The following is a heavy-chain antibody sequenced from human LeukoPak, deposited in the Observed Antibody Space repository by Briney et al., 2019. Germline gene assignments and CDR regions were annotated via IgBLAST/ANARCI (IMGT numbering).Heavy chain of an antibody. J-gene: IGHJ4*02. CDR1: GGSISSSSYY. CDR2: IYYSGST. V-gene: IGHV4-39*07. Sequence: SETLSLTCTVSGGSISSSSYYWGWIRQPPGKGLEWIGSIYYSGSTYYNPSLKSRVTISVDTSKNQFSLKLSSVTAADTAVYYCARRIKVTMIVVVMESGFDYWGQGTLVTVSS. CDR3: ARRIKVTMIVVVMESGFDY. D-gene: IGHD3-22*01.